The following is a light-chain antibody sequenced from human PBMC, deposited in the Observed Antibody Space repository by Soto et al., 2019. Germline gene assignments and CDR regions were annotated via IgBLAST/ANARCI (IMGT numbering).Light chain of an antibody. CDR3: QQYDKSPHT. V-gene: IGKV3-20*01. Sequence: EIVLTQSPGTLSLSPGERATLSCRASQSVSNSHLAWHQQKPGQAPRLLIFDVSSRAAGIPDRFSGSGSGTDFTLTISRLEPEDYAVYYCQQYDKSPHTFGGGTKVE. CDR2: DVS. CDR1: QSVSNSH. J-gene: IGKJ4*01.